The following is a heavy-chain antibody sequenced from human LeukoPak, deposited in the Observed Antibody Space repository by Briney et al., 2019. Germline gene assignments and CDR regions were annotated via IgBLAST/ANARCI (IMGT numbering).Heavy chain of an antibody. D-gene: IGHD3-22*01. CDR1: GFTFSNSA. Sequence: GGSLRLSCAASGFTFSNSAMSWGRQAPGKGLEWVSTISDSGGSTFYADSVKGRFTISRDNSKNTLYLQMNSLRAEDTAVYYCARDYYDSSGYQEVYYFDYWGQGTLVTVSS. V-gene: IGHV3-23*01. CDR3: ARDYYDSSGYQEVYYFDY. CDR2: ISDSGGST. J-gene: IGHJ4*02.